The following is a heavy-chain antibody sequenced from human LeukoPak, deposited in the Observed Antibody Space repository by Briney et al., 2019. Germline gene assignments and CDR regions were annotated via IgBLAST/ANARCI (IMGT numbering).Heavy chain of an antibody. Sequence: GRSLRLSCTASGFTFDNFAMHWVRQAPGKGLEWVAVIFYDGTIYYYADSVKGRFTISRDNAKNSLYLQMNSLRAEGTAVYYCARGSRGGYYFDYWGQGTLVTVSS. CDR2: IFYDGTIY. J-gene: IGHJ4*02. CDR1: GFTFDNFA. D-gene: IGHD2-15*01. CDR3: ARGSRGGYYFDY. V-gene: IGHV3-30*04.